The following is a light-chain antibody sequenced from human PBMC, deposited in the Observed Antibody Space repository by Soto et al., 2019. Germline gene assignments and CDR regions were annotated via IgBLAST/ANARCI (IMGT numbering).Light chain of an antibody. CDR2: RNN. J-gene: IGLJ2*01. V-gene: IGLV1-47*01. Sequence: QAVVTQPPSASGTPGQRVTISCSGSSSNIGTNFIYWYQQLPGTAPKLLIYRNNQRPSGVPYRFSGSKSGTSSSLVISGLRSEDEAEYFCAAWDDSLSGPLFGGGTKLTVL. CDR1: SSNIGTNF. CDR3: AAWDDSLSGPL.